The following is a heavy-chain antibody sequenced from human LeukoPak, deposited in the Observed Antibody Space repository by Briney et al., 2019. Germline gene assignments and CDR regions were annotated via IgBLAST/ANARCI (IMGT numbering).Heavy chain of an antibody. CDR1: GYTFTGYY. V-gene: IGHV1-2*02. CDR2: INPNSGGT. J-gene: IGHJ4*02. CDR3: ARVAGTLFNYHFDY. Sequence: ASVKVSCKASGYTFTGYYMHWVRQAPGQGLEWMGWINPNSGGTNYAQKFQGRVTMTRDTSISTAYMELNRLRSDDTAVYYCARVAGTLFNYHFDYWGQGTLVTVSS. D-gene: IGHD4-11*01.